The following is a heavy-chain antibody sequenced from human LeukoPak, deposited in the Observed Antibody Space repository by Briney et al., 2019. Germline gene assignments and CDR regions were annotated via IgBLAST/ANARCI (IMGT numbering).Heavy chain of an antibody. J-gene: IGHJ3*02. Sequence: SETLSLNCTVSNGSISSYYWSWIRQSPGKGLEWIGYVYYSGATNYNPSLKSRVTMSMDTSKNHFSLQLSSVTAADTAVYYCARHKYYFADVFDIWGQGTMVPVSS. D-gene: IGHD3-10*01. CDR3: ARHKYYFADVFDI. CDR2: VYYSGAT. CDR1: NGSISSYY. V-gene: IGHV4-59*08.